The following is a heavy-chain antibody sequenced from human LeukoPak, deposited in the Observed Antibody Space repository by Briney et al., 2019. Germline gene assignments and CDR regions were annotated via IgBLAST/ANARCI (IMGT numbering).Heavy chain of an antibody. V-gene: IGHV4-39*01. CDR2: IYYSGCT. CDR1: GGSISSSSYY. CDR3: ARLPTKAISGYGDYSYAFDI. D-gene: IGHD4-17*01. Sequence: PSETLSLTCTVSGGSISSSSYYWGWIRQPPGKGLEWIGSIYYSGCTYYNPSLKSRVTISVDTSKNQFSLKLSSVTAADTAVYYCARLPTKAISGYGDYSYAFDIWGQGTMVTVSS. J-gene: IGHJ3*02.